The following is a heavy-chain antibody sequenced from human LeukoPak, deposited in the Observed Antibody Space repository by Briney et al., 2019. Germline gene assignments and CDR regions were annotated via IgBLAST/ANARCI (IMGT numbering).Heavy chain of an antibody. Sequence: SETLSLTCTVSGGSISSYYWSWIRQPAGKGLEWIGRIYTSGSTNYIPSLKSRVTMSVDTSKNQFSLKLSSVTAADTAVYYCARGSGGYSYGSYYYYMDVWGKGTTVTVSS. CDR1: GGSISSYY. J-gene: IGHJ6*03. CDR3: ARGSGGYSYGSYYYYMDV. D-gene: IGHD5-18*01. V-gene: IGHV4-4*07. CDR2: IYTSGST.